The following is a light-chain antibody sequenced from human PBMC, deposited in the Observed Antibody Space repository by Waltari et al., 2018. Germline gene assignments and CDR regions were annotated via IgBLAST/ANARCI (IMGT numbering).Light chain of an antibody. Sequence: EIVLTQSPATLSLSPGERATLSCRASQSVGSYLAWYQHRPGQAPSLLIYDASTRATGSPARFSGSGSGTDVTLTISSLEPEDFAVYYCQQRTNWPSLTFGGGTKVEIK. J-gene: IGKJ4*01. CDR3: QQRTNWPSLT. CDR1: QSVGSY. CDR2: DAS. V-gene: IGKV3-11*01.